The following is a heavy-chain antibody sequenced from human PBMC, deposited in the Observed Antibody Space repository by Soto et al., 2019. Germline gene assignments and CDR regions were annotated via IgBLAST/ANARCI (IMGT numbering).Heavy chain of an antibody. V-gene: IGHV1-18*01. D-gene: IGHD6-6*01. Sequence: QVQLLQSGAEVKKPGASVKGSCKASGYTFTNYGITWVRQAPGQGLEWRGGRSAYNGDTHYTQRLQGRVTMTTDTSTSTAYMELRGLRSDDTAVYYCARVRQRVCYFYYYMDVWGQGTTVTVSS. CDR1: GYTFTNYG. CDR3: ARVRQRVCYFYYYMDV. CDR2: RSAYNGDT. J-gene: IGHJ6*03.